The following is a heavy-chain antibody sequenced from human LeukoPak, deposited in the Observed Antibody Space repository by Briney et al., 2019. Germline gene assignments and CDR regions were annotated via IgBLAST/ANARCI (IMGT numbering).Heavy chain of an antibody. V-gene: IGHV3-33*01. CDR3: AREDSGWVLGLNDAFDI. CDR1: GITFSRYG. J-gene: IGHJ3*02. D-gene: IGHD6-19*01. CDR2: IWYDGSKT. Sequence: GGSLRLSCAASGITFSRYGMHWVRQAPGKGLEWVAVIWYDGSKTYYADSVKGRFTISRDNSKNTLYLQMNSLRAEDTAVYYCAREDSGWVLGLNDAFDIWGQGTMVTVSS.